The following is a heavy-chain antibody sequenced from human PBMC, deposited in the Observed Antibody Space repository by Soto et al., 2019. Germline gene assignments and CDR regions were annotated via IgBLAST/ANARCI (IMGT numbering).Heavy chain of an antibody. CDR2: IYFDGITT. Sequence: EVQLVESGGGVVQPGGSLRLSCTASGFTFNTHWMHWVRQAPGKGLVWVSRIYFDGITTNYADSVKGRLTVSREKAKNKVYLHVNTLRDEDPAVYYFARGGAMGVDYWGQGTLVTVSS. CDR1: GFTFNTHW. V-gene: IGHV3-74*01. D-gene: IGHD1-26*01. CDR3: ARGGAMGVDY. J-gene: IGHJ4*02.